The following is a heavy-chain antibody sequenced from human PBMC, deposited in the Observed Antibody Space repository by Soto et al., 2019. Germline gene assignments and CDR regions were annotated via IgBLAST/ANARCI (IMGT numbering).Heavy chain of an antibody. D-gene: IGHD3-10*01. V-gene: IGHV3-23*01. CDR2: VNNGGGGT. CDR3: ANESLGRGIDY. Sequence: GGSLRLSCAASGFTFSNYAMTWVRQAPGKGPEWISTVNNGGGGTYYADSVKGRFTISRDNSKNTLYLQVSSLRAEDTAVYYCANESLGRGIDYWGQGTLVPVSS. CDR1: GFTFSNYA. J-gene: IGHJ4*02.